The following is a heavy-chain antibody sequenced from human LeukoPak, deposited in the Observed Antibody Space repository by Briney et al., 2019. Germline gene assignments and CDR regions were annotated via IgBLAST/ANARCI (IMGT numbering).Heavy chain of an antibody. CDR2: ISGSGGST. J-gene: IGHJ3*02. CDR3: AKADPKYSSGWYDAFDI. Sequence: PGGSLRLSCAASGVTFSSYAMSWVRQAPGKGLEWVSAISGSGGSTYYADSVKGRFTISRDNSKNTLYLQMNSLRAEDTAVYYCAKADPKYSSGWYDAFDIWGQGTMVTVSS. D-gene: IGHD6-19*01. CDR1: GVTFSSYA. V-gene: IGHV3-23*01.